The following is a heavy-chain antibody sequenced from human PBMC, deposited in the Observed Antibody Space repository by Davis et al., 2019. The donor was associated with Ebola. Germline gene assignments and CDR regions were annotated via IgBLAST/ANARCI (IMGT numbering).Heavy chain of an antibody. V-gene: IGHV4-61*01. CDR2: IYYSGST. CDR3: ATSGKAPDY. J-gene: IGHJ4*02. CDR1: GGSVGSGTYY. Sequence: SETLSLICTVSGGSVGSGTYYWNWIRQPPGKGPEWIACIYYSGSTNYNPSLKSRVTMSVDTSKNQFSLKLRSVTAADTAVYYCATSGKAPDYWGQGTLVTVSS.